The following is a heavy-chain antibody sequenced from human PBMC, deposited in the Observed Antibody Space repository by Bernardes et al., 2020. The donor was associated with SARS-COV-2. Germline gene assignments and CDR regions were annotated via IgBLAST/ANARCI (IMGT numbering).Heavy chain of an antibody. V-gene: IGHV4-39*01. CDR1: GGSISSTTYY. Sequence: SETLSLTCTVSGGSISSTTYYWGWIRQPPGKGLEWIGSIYYSGSTYYNPSLQSRVTISVDTSKNQFSLKLSSVTAADTAVYYCARHRSLGTAYDGFNIWGQGTLVTVSS. J-gene: IGHJ3*02. D-gene: IGHD5-18*01. CDR2: IYYSGST. CDR3: ARHRSLGTAYDGFNI.